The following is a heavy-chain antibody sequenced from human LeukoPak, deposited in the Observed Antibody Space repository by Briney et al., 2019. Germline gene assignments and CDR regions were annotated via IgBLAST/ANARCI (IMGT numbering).Heavy chain of an antibody. Sequence: ASVKVSCKASGYTFTSYDINWVRQATGQGLEWMGWMNPNSGNTGYAQKFQGRVTMTRNTSISTAYMELSSLRSEDTAVYYCARGPFITMVRGTTDAFDIWGQGTMVTVSS. D-gene: IGHD3-10*01. CDR3: ARGPFITMVRGTTDAFDI. V-gene: IGHV1-8*01. CDR1: GYTFTSYD. J-gene: IGHJ3*02. CDR2: MNPNSGNT.